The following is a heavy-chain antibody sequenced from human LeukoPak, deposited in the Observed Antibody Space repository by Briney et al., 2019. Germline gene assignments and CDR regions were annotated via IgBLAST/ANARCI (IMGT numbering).Heavy chain of an antibody. CDR2: ISWNSGSI. CDR1: GFTFSSYA. D-gene: IGHD6-13*01. V-gene: IGHV3-9*01. Sequence: GGSLRLSCAASGFTFSSYAMSWVRQAPGKGLEWVSGISWNSGSIGYADSVKGRFTISRDNAKNSLYLQMNSLRAEDTALYYCARVLGAAGTVFDYWGQGTLVTVSS. J-gene: IGHJ4*02. CDR3: ARVLGAAGTVFDY.